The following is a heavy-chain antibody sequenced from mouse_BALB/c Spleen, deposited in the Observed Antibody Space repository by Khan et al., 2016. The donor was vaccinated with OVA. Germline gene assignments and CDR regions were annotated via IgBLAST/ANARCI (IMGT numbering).Heavy chain of an antibody. V-gene: IGHV2-2*02. CDR1: GFSLPNYS. CDR3: ARRGYGYGRGALFAY. D-gene: IGHD2-2*01. CDR2: IWSAGST. Sequence: QVQLQQSGPGLVQPSQSLSITCTVSGFSLPNYSVHWVRQSPGKGLEWLGVIWSAGSTDYNEAFISRLTISKDNSRSQVFFKMNNLQPNDTAIYYCARRGYGYGRGALFAYWGQGTLVTVSA. J-gene: IGHJ3*01.